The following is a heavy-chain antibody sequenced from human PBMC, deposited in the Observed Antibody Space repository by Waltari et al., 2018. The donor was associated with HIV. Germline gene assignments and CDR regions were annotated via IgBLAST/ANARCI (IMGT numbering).Heavy chain of an antibody. D-gene: IGHD3-22*01. CDR1: GYTFTSYD. J-gene: IGHJ5*02. CDR2: MNAKTGST. V-gene: IGHV1-8*01. Sequence: QVQLVQSGSEVRKPGASVKVSCKASGYTFTSYDINWVRQATGQERELIGLMNAKTGSTGYAHKFQGRVTMTRSPTIGTVYMELGSLRSEDTAKYYCARGFNYYDSSGYRFDPWGQGALVTVSS. CDR3: ARGFNYYDSSGYRFDP.